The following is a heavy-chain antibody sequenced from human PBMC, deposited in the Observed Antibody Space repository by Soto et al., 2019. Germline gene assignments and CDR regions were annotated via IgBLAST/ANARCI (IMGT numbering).Heavy chain of an antibody. CDR2: IYHAGST. CDR3: ARGPPIVGNTRPLES. J-gene: IGHJ4*02. V-gene: IGHV4-4*02. CDR1: GGSITNSNW. Sequence: SETLSLTCTVSGGSITNSNWWSWVRLPPAKGLEWIGDIYHAGSTKYNPSLERRATMSVDTSKNQFGLTLTSVTAADTAVYFCARGPPIVGNTRPLESWGQGTLVTVSS. D-gene: IGHD1-26*01.